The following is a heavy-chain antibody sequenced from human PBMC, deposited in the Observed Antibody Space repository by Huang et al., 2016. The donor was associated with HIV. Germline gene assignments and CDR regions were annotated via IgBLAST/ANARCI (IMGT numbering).Heavy chain of an antibody. Sequence: QVQLQQWGAELLKPSETLSLTCAVSGGSFSGHYWTWIRQPPGRGLGWIGEISDSGSTTYNPSLKSRGTISGDTSQSQFSLKLNAVTAADTAIYYCARMFKYDSGGYWGNDAFDIWGQGTMVTVSS. D-gene: IGHD3-22*01. V-gene: IGHV4-34*02. CDR2: ISDSGST. J-gene: IGHJ3*02. CDR1: GGSFSGHY. CDR3: ARMFKYDSGGYWGNDAFDI.